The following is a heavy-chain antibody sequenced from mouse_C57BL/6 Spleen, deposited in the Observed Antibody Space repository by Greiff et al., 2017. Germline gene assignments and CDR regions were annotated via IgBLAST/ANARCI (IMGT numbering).Heavy chain of an antibody. CDR3: ARMEYYYGSSYGYWYFDV. CDR2: IWWDDDK. Sequence: QVQLKESGPGILQPSQTLSLTCSFSGFSLSTFGMGVGWIRQPSGKGLEWLAHIWWDDDKYYNPALKSRLTISKDTSKNQVFLKIANVDTADTATYYCARMEYYYGSSYGYWYFDVWGTGTTVTVSS. J-gene: IGHJ1*03. CDR1: GFSLSTFGMG. V-gene: IGHV8-8*01. D-gene: IGHD1-1*01.